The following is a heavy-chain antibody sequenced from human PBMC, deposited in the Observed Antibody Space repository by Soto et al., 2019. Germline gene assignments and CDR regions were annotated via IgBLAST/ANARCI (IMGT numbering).Heavy chain of an antibody. CDR2: MSYDGSDT. D-gene: IGHD3-10*02. Sequence: RRLSCAGSGGIFINDCMHWVRQTLGKGLEWVAFMSYDGSDTFYADSVKGRFTISRDNSKNTLFLHMSNLRGEDTAMYYCTIVRVAESALARRGKGFPVTV. CDR1: GGIFINDC. V-gene: IGHV3-30*03. CDR3: TIVRVAESALAR. J-gene: IGHJ4*02.